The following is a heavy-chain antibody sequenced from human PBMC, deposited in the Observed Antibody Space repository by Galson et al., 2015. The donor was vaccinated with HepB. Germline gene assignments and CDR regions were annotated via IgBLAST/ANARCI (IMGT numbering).Heavy chain of an antibody. CDR3: AKERRGYYAES. Sequence: SLRLSCASSGFTFSNYAMHWVRLAPGKGLEWVALITYDGSREDYADSVKGRFTISRDNSKNTLYLQMNSLRVDDTAVYYCAKERRGYYAESWGQGTLVTVSS. V-gene: IGHV3-30*02. CDR2: ITYDGSRE. CDR1: GFTFSNYA. J-gene: IGHJ4*02. D-gene: IGHD1-26*01.